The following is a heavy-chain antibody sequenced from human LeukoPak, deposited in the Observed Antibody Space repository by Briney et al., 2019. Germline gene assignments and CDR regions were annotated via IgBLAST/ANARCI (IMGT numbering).Heavy chain of an antibody. CDR2: INHSGST. J-gene: IGHJ4*02. CDR3: ARVSSSSWLRYYFDY. CDR1: GGSFSGYY. D-gene: IGHD6-13*01. Sequence: PSETLSLTCAVYGGSFSGYYWSWIRQPPGKGLEWIGEINHSGSTNYNPSLKSRVTKSVDTSKNQFSLKLSSVTAADTAVYYCARVSSSSWLRYYFDYWGQGTLVTVSS. V-gene: IGHV4-34*01.